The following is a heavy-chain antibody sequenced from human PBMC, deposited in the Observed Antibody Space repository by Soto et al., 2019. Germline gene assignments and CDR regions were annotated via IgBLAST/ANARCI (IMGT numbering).Heavy chain of an antibody. Sequence: QVQLEESGGGVVQPGRSLRLSCEASGFTFNTYSMHWVRQPPGKGLEWLAAIWYDGTQKYYADSVKDRFIISRDNSKKTLYLEMNSLRAEDTAVYYCGRAGGTTVTGLWHFDSWGQGTLVTVSS. V-gene: IGHV3-33*01. J-gene: IGHJ4*02. CDR1: GFTFNTYS. CDR2: IWYDGTQK. D-gene: IGHD4-17*01. CDR3: GRAGGTTVTGLWHFDS.